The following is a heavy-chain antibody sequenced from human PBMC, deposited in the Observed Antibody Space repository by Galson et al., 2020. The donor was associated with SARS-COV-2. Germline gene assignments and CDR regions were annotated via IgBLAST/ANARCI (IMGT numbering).Heavy chain of an antibody. V-gene: IGHV3-21*01. J-gene: IGHJ4*02. CDR1: GFTFNTYN. Sequence: NSGGSLRLSCAASGFTFNTYNINWVRRAPGKGLEWVSSISSRSTYIYYADAVKGRFTISRDNAKNSLYLQMNSLRAEDTAVYYCARGGGSDFDYWGQGTLVTVSS. CDR2: ISSRSTYI. CDR3: ARGGGSDFDY. D-gene: IGHD3-16*01.